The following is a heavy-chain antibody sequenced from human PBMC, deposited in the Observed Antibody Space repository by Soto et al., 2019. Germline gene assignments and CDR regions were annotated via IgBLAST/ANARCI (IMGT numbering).Heavy chain of an antibody. CDR3: ARHVIVGATKMLDY. J-gene: IGHJ4*02. CDR1: GYSFTSYW. CDR2: IDPSDSYT. D-gene: IGHD1-26*01. Sequence: ESLKISCKGSGYSFTSYWISWVRQMPGKGLEWMGRIDPSDSYTDYSPSFQGHVTISADKSISTAYLQWSSLKASDTAMYYCARHVIVGATKMLDYRGQGTLVTGSS. V-gene: IGHV5-10-1*01.